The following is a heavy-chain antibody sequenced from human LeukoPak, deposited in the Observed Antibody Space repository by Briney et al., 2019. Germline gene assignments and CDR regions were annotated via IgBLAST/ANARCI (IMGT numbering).Heavy chain of an antibody. CDR2: IYPGDSDT. J-gene: IGHJ5*02. CDR1: GYSFTSYW. D-gene: IGHD2-15*01. Sequence: GESLKISCKGSGYSFTSYWNGWVRQMPGKSLEWLGIIYPGDSDTRYSPSFQGQVTISADKSISTAYLQWSSLKASDTAMYYCARLGVYCSGGSCYSQSNNWFDPWGQGTLVTVSS. CDR3: ARLGVYCSGGSCYSQSNNWFDP. V-gene: IGHV5-51*01.